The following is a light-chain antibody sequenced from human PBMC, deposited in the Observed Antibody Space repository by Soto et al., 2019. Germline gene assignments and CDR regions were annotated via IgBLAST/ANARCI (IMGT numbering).Light chain of an antibody. CDR2: KVS. Sequence: DVVMTQSPLSLPVTLGQPASISCKSSLSLVHSDGNTYLNWFQQRPGQSPRRLIYKVSNRDSGVPVRFSGSGSGTDFTLKISRVEAEDVGVYYCLQGTRWPYTLGQGTKGELK. CDR1: LSLVHSDGNTY. CDR3: LQGTRWPYT. V-gene: IGKV2-30*02. J-gene: IGKJ2*01.